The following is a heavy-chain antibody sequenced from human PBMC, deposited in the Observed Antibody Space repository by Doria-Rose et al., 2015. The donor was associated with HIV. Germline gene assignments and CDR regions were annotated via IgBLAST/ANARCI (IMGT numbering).Heavy chain of an antibody. CDR1: GVSLSSPGMG. CDR3: ARIKSSRWYHKYYFDF. Sequence: SGPVLVKPTETLTLTCTVSGVSLSSPGMGVSWIRQPPGQALEWLAKLISDDERSYKTSLKSRLTISRGTSKSQVVLTMTDMDPVDTATYYCARIKSSRWYHKYYFDFWGQGTLVIVSA. J-gene: IGHJ4*02. D-gene: IGHD6-13*01. V-gene: IGHV2-26*01. CDR2: LISDDER.